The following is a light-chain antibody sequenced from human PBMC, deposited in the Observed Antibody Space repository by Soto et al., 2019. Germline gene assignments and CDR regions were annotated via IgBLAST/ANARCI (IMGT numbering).Light chain of an antibody. V-gene: IGLV1-40*01. CDR2: DNK. CDR1: SSNIGAGYD. J-gene: IGLJ2*01. CDR3: QSYDSSLSAVI. Sequence: QSVLTQPPSVSGAPGQRVTISCTGRSSNIGAGYDVHWYQQLPGTAPKLLIYDNKNRPSGVPDRFSGSMSDTSASLAITGLQAEDEADHYCQSYDSSLSAVIFGGGTKLTVL.